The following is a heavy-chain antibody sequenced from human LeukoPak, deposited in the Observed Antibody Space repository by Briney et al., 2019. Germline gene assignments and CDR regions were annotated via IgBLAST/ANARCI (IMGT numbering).Heavy chain of an antibody. V-gene: IGHV3-53*01. J-gene: IGHJ4*02. CDR1: GFTVSSNF. CDR2: TYTGGAT. CDR3: ARFVYSGLDWQSGFDS. D-gene: IGHD5-12*01. Sequence: PGGSLILSCAASGFTVSSNFMSWVRQAPGKGLEWVSVTYTGGATYYADSVKGRFTISRDVSANALSLQMNSLRVDDTAIYYCARFVYSGLDWQSGFDSWGQGTLVSASS.